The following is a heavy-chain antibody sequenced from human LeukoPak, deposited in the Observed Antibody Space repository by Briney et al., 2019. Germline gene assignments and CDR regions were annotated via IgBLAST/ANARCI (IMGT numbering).Heavy chain of an antibody. CDR3: ASGAGWESGY. J-gene: IGHJ4*02. CDR2: IDQDGSEK. Sequence: GGSLRLSCAVSGSTSSRNFMSWVRQTPEKGLEWVANIDQDGSEKNYVDSVKGRFTISRDNAKNSLFLQMNSLRAEDTAIYYCASGAGWESGYWGQGTLVTVYS. D-gene: IGHD1-26*01. V-gene: IGHV3-7*01. CDR1: GSTSSRNF.